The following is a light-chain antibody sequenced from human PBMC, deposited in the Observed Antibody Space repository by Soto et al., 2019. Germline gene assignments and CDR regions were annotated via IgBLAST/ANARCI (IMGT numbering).Light chain of an antibody. V-gene: IGKV3-15*01. CDR3: QQYNNWPPWT. Sequence: EIVMTQSPATLSVSPGERATLSCRASQSLSNNLAWYQQKPGQAPRLLIYGASTRATGIPARFSGSGSGTEFTLTISSRQSEDFAVYYCQQYNNWPPWTFGQGTKVEIK. CDR2: GAS. J-gene: IGKJ1*01. CDR1: QSLSNN.